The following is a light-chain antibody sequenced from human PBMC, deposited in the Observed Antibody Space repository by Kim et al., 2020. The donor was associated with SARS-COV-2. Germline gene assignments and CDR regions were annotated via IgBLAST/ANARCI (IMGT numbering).Light chain of an antibody. CDR1: QPIRKDF. CDR3: QRYGGPPPYT. V-gene: IGKV3-20*01. Sequence: PGNRATHSCRASQPIRKDFVAWYQKKPGQAPRLLIYHASVRASDIPVRFSGTGSATDFTLTINRLGPEDFAVYYCQRYGGPPPYTFGQGTKLEI. CDR2: HAS. J-gene: IGKJ2*01.